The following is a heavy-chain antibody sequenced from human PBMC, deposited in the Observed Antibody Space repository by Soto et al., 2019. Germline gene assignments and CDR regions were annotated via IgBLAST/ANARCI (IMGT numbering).Heavy chain of an antibody. J-gene: IGHJ3*02. CDR3: ARVRLPTVTIFGVADHDAFDI. CDR2: IIPILGIA. D-gene: IGHD3-3*01. Sequence: SVKVSCKASGGTFSSYTISWVRQAPGQGLEWMGRIIPILGIANYAQKFQGRVTITADKSTSTAYMELSSLRSEDTAVYYCARVRLPTVTIFGVADHDAFDIWGQGTMVTVSS. CDR1: GGTFSSYT. V-gene: IGHV1-69*02.